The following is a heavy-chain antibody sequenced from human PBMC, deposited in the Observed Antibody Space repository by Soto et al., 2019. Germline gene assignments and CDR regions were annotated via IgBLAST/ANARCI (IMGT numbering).Heavy chain of an antibody. CDR3: VRGWGYCSGGSCYGGDYFDY. D-gene: IGHD2-15*01. CDR2: IYPGDSDT. Sequence: PGESLKISCRGSGYTFSNYWIGWVRQMPGKGLEWMGLIYPGDSDTRTSPSFQGQVTISADRPINTAYLQWSSLKASDSAMYYCVRGWGYCSGGSCYGGDYFDYCGQETQVTVSS. J-gene: IGHJ4*02. CDR1: GYTFSNYW. V-gene: IGHV5-51*01.